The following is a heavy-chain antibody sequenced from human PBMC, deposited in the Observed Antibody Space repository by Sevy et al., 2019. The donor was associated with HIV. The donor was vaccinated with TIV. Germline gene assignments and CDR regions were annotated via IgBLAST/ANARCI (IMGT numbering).Heavy chain of an antibody. Sequence: GGSLRLSCAVSGFTFSSYGMHWVRQAPGKGLEWAAVISYDGSNKYYADSVKGRFTISRDNSKNTLYLQMNSLRAEDTAVYYCAKEFYYGSGSYYFDYWGQGTLVTVSS. J-gene: IGHJ4*02. CDR2: ISYDGSNK. V-gene: IGHV3-30*18. CDR1: GFTFSSYG. CDR3: AKEFYYGSGSYYFDY. D-gene: IGHD3-10*01.